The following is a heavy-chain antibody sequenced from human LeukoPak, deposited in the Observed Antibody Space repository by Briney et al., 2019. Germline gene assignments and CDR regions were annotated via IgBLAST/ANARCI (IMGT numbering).Heavy chain of an antibody. V-gene: IGHV3-23*01. J-gene: IGHJ4*02. CDR1: GFTFSSYG. CDR2: ISGSGGST. D-gene: IGHD3-9*01. Sequence: GGSLRLSCAASGFTFSSYGMSWVRQAPGKGLEWVSAISGSGGSTYYADSVKGRFTISRDNSKNTLYLQMNSLRAEDTAVYYCAKDLLRYFDWLFPSSIFDYWGQGTLVTVSS. CDR3: AKDLLRYFDWLFPSSIFDY.